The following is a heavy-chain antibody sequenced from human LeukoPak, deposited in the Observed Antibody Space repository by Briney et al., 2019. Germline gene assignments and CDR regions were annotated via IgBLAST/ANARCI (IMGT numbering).Heavy chain of an antibody. CDR2: IYPADSDT. CDR1: GYSFTSYW. J-gene: IGHJ4*02. Sequence: GESRKISCKGSGYSFTSYWIGWVRQMPGKGLEWMGIIYPADSDTRYSPSFQGQVTISADKSISTAYLQWSSLKASDTAMYFCARHEVEATDFWGQGTLLTVSS. V-gene: IGHV5-51*01. D-gene: IGHD1-26*01. CDR3: ARHEVEATDF.